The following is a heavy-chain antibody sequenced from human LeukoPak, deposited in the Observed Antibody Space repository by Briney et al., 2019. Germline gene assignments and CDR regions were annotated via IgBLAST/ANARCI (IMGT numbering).Heavy chain of an antibody. CDR3: ARASANYHWYFDL. J-gene: IGHJ2*01. CDR1: SGSIRNYY. D-gene: IGHD4/OR15-4a*01. Sequence: SETLSLTCTVSSGSIRNYYWTWIRQPPGEGLEWIGHSYSSGSTPHNPSLKSRLTISVDTSKNQFSLKLSSVTATDTAVYYCARASANYHWYFDLWGRGTLVTVSS. CDR2: SYSSGST. V-gene: IGHV4-4*09.